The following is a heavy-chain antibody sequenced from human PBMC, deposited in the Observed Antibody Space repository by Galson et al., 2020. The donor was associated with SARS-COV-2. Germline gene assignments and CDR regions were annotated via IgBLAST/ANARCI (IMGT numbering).Heavy chain of an antibody. CDR2: ISSSGSTI. Sequence: GGSLRLSCAASGFTFSSYEMNWVRQAPGKGLEWVSYISSSGSTIYYADSVKGRFTISRDNAKNSLYLQMNSLRAEDTAVYYCAREDYDYVWGSYSWFDPWGQGTLVTVSS. V-gene: IGHV3-48*03. CDR1: GFTFSSYE. CDR3: AREDYDYVWGSYSWFDP. D-gene: IGHD3-16*01. J-gene: IGHJ5*02.